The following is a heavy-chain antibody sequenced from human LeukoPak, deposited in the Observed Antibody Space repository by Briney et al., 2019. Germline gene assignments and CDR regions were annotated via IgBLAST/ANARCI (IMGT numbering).Heavy chain of an antibody. CDR2: IYIRGST. Sequence: SETLSLTCTVSGGSISSYYWSWIRQPAGKGLEWIGRIYIRGSTNYNPSLKSRVTMSVDTSKNQFSLKLTSVIAADTAVYYCARDRSEAFDIWGQGTMVTVSS. CDR3: ARDRSEAFDI. J-gene: IGHJ3*02. V-gene: IGHV4-4*07. CDR1: GGSISSYY.